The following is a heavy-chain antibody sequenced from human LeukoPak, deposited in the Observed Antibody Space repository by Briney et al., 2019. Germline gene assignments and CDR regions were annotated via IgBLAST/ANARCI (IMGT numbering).Heavy chain of an antibody. CDR1: GGSISNYYW. V-gene: IGHV2-5*08. J-gene: IGHJ5*02. Sequence: TLSLTCTVSGGSISNYYWNWIRQPPGKGLEWLALIYWDDDKRYSPSLKSRLTITKDTSKNQVVLTMTNMDPVDTATYYCARTRLGDNWFDPWGQGTLVTVSS. CDR3: ARTRLGDNWFDP. D-gene: IGHD3-16*01. CDR2: IYWDDDK.